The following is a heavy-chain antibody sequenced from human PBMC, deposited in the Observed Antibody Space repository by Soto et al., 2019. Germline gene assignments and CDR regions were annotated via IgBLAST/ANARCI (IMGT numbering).Heavy chain of an antibody. CDR1: VFTFNDYT. J-gene: IGHJ4*02. CDR2: IRSKAYGGTT. Sequence: GGSLRLSCTSYVFTFNDYTLSWVRQAPGKGLEWVGFIRSKAYGGTTEYAASVKGRFTISRDDSKSIAYLQMNSLKTEDTAVYYCTAGKLYPSLDFDYWGQGTLVTVSS. CDR3: TAGKLYPSLDFDY. V-gene: IGHV3-49*04. D-gene: IGHD2-8*01.